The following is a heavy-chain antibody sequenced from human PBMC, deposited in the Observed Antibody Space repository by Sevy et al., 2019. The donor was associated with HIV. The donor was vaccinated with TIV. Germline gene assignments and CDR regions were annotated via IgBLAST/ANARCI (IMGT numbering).Heavy chain of an antibody. D-gene: IGHD3-22*01. V-gene: IGHV1-18*01. CDR2: ISTYSGET. J-gene: IGHJ4*02. CDR3: ARDSDGSGHYYADYFDY. CDR1: GYTFTTYP. Sequence: APVKVSCKASGYTFTTYPIGWVRQAPGQGLEWMEWISTYSGETRDAQKFQGRATMTTDTSTSTAYLELRSLRSDDTAVYYCARDSDGSGHYYADYFDYWGQGTLVTVSS.